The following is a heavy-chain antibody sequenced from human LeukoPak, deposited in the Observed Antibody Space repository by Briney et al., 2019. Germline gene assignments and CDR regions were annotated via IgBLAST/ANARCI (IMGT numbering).Heavy chain of an antibody. Sequence: SQTLSLTCTVSGGSISSGSYYWTWIRQPAGKGLEWIGRIYTSGSTNYNPSLKSRVTLSLDTSKNQFSLKLSSVTAADTAVYYCAREALYRIMDVWGTGTTVTVSS. CDR1: GGSISSGSYY. J-gene: IGHJ6*04. CDR3: AREALYRIMDV. V-gene: IGHV4-61*02. CDR2: IYTSGST. D-gene: IGHD2-8*01.